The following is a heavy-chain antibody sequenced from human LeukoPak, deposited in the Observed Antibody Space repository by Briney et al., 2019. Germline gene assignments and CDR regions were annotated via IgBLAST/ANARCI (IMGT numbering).Heavy chain of an antibody. CDR2: ISGGGGNT. J-gene: IGHJ4*02. V-gene: IGHV3-23*01. CDR1: GFTFSNYA. D-gene: IGHD3-10*01. Sequence: GGSLRLSCAASGFTFSNYAMSWVRQAPGKGLEWVSGISGGGGNTHYGDSVKGRFSISRDNSKNTLYLQMNSLRAEDTAVYYCAKYYESGTLALSLFDYWGQGTLVTVSS. CDR3: AKYYESGTLALSLFDY.